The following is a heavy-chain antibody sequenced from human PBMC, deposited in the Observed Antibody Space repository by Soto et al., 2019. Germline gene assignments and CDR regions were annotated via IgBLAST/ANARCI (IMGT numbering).Heavy chain of an antibody. J-gene: IGHJ4*02. CDR2: MNGGGGST. CDR1: GFTFGSYA. Sequence: EVGLLESGGCLVQPGGSLRLSCAASGFTFGSYAMSWVRQAPGKGLEWVSSMNGGGGSTYYAESVQGRFTISRDNSKNTLYLQMNRLRVEDTAVYYCAKKSEIAVPRYYFDLWGQGTLVTVSS. CDR3: AKKSEIAVPRYYFDL. D-gene: IGHD2-21*01. V-gene: IGHV3-23*01.